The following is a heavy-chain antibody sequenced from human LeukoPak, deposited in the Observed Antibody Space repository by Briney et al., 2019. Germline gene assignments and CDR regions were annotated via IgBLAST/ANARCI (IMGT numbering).Heavy chain of an antibody. Sequence: PGGSLRLSCVASGFIFRNYWMSWVRQAPGKGLEWVANINHDGGDKNYVDSVKGRFTISRDNAKSSLYLQMNSLRAEDTAVYYCASYRYGSSFAFDIWGQGTMVTVSS. D-gene: IGHD6-6*01. CDR1: GFIFRNYW. J-gene: IGHJ3*02. V-gene: IGHV3-7*02. CDR2: INHDGGDK. CDR3: ASYRYGSSFAFDI.